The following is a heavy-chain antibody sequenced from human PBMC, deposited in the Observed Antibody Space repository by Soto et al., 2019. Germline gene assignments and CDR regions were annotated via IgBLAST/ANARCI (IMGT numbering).Heavy chain of an antibody. V-gene: IGHV4-59*01. CDR2: IYYSGST. CDR1: GGSISSYY. J-gene: IGHJ5*02. Sequence: SETLSLTCTVSGGSISSYYWSWIRQPPGKGLEWIGYIYYSGSTNYNPSLKSRVTISVDTSKNQFSLKLSSVTTADTAVYYCARDEGSSWNWFDPWGQGTLVTVSS. D-gene: IGHD6-13*01. CDR3: ARDEGSSWNWFDP.